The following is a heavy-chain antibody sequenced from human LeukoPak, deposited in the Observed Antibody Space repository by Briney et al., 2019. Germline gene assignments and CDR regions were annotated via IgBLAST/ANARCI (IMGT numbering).Heavy chain of an antibody. CDR3: AKEGDYGYWYFDL. CDR1: GFTFSSYA. CDR2: ISGIGGST. J-gene: IGHJ2*01. V-gene: IGHV3-23*01. Sequence: SGGSLRLSCAASGFTFSSYAMTWVRQPPGKGLGWVSAISGIGGSTYYADSVKGRFTISRDNSKNTLYLQMNSLRAEDTAVYYCAKEGDYGYWYFDLWGRGTLVTVSS. D-gene: IGHD4-17*01.